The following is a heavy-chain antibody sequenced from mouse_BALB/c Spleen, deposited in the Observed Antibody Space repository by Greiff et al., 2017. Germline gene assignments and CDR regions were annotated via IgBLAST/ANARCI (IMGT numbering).Heavy chain of an antibody. D-gene: IGHD2-2*01. Sequence: VKLMESGPGLVAPSQSLSITCTVSGFSLTSYGVHWVRQPPGKGLEWLGVIWAGGSTNYNSALMSRLSISKDNSKSQVFLKMNSLQTDDTAMYYCARDYGYDGGYYAMDYWGQGTSVTVSS. J-gene: IGHJ4*01. V-gene: IGHV2-9*02. CDR2: IWAGGST. CDR3: ARDYGYDGGYYAMDY. CDR1: GFSLTSYG.